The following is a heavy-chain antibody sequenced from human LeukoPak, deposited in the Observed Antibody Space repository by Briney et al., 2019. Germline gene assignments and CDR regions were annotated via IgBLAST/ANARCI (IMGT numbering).Heavy chain of an antibody. Sequence: SGGSLRLSCAASGFTFSSYSMNWVRQAPGKGLEWVSSISSSSYIYYADSVKGRFTISRDNAKNSLYLQMNSLRAEDTAVYYCARDPLTNGPPAYWGQGTLVTVSS. J-gene: IGHJ4*02. CDR3: ARDPLTNGPPAY. D-gene: IGHD2-8*01. CDR1: GFTFSSYS. V-gene: IGHV3-21*01. CDR2: ISSSSYI.